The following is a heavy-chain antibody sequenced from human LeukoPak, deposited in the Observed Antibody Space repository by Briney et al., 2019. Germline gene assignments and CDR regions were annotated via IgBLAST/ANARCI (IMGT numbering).Heavy chain of an antibody. D-gene: IGHD4-17*01. CDR1: GFTFSDEY. Sequence: GGSLRLSCAASGFTFSDEYMNWIRQAPGKGLEWVSYISGSGNIIYHADSVKGRFTISRDNARNSLYLQMNSLRVEDTAVYYCARDPFMTTGWGIDYWGQGTLVTVSS. CDR3: ARDPFMTTGWGIDY. CDR2: ISGSGNII. J-gene: IGHJ4*02. V-gene: IGHV3-11*01.